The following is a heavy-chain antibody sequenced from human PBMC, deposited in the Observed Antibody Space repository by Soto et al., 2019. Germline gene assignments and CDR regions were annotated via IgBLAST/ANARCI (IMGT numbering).Heavy chain of an antibody. Sequence: QVQLVQSGAEVKKPGASVKVSCKASGYTFTSYDINWVRQATGQGLEWMGWMNPNSGNTGYAQKFQGRVTMTRNTSISTAYMELSSLRSEDTAVYYCARVEEMTTILREVRGWSECWFDPWGQGTLVTVSS. V-gene: IGHV1-8*01. CDR3: ARVEEMTTILREVRGWSECWFDP. J-gene: IGHJ5*02. D-gene: IGHD4-4*01. CDR1: GYTFTSYD. CDR2: MNPNSGNT.